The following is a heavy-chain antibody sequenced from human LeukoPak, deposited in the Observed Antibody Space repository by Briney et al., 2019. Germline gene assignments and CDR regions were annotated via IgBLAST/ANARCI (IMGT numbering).Heavy chain of an antibody. J-gene: IGHJ4*02. D-gene: IGHD1-26*01. CDR2: INPNSGGT. CDR3: ARDKWELLHY. CDR1: GYTFPGYY. Sequence: VAAVKVSFKASGYTFPGYYMHLLRQAPGQGLEWMGWINPNSGGTNYAQKLQGRVTMTRDTSISTAYMELSRLRSDDTAVYYCARDKWELLHYWGQGTLVTVSS. V-gene: IGHV1-2*02.